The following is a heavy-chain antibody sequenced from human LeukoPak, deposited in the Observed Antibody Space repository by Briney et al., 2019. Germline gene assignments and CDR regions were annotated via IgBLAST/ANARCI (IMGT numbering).Heavy chain of an antibody. CDR2: ITGSGTGT. J-gene: IGHJ4*02. CDR1: GFTFSSDA. V-gene: IGHV3-23*01. Sequence: GGSLRLSCAASGFTFSSDAMSWVRQAPAKGLEWVSAITGSGTGTYYADSVKGRFTISRDDSKNTLYLQMNSLRAEDTAVYYCARMGKGTLDYWGQGTLVTVSS. CDR3: ARMGKGTLDY. D-gene: IGHD1-1*01.